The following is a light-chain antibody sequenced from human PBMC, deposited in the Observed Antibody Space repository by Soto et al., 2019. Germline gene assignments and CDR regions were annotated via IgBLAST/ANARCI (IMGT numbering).Light chain of an antibody. CDR1: SSNIGGNS. CDR2: DDN. J-gene: IGLJ1*01. CDR3: SSYAGSSNV. V-gene: IGLV1-51*01. Sequence: QSVMTQPPSVSAAPGQKVTISCSGSSSNIGGNSVSWYQQLPGTAPKLLIYDDNKRPSGVPDRFSGSKSGNTASLTVSGLQAEDAADYYCSSYAGSSNVFGTGTKLTVL.